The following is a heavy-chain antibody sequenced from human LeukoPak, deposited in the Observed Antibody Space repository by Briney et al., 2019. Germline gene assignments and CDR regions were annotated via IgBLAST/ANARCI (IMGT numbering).Heavy chain of an antibody. J-gene: IGHJ5*02. Sequence: GESLRLSCAASGFTFSSYAMSWVRQAPGKGLEWVSSISGSGDSTYYADSVKGRFTISRDNTKNTLYLQMNSLKAEDTALYYCAKDSVVIPAGWFDPWGQGTLVTVSS. CDR2: ISGSGDST. CDR1: GFTFSSYA. D-gene: IGHD2-2*01. V-gene: IGHV3-23*01. CDR3: AKDSVVIPAGWFDP.